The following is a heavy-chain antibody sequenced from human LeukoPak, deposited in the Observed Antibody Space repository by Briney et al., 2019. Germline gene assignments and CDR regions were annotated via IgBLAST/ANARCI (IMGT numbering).Heavy chain of an antibody. Sequence: ASVKVSCKASGGTFSSYAISWVRQAPGQGLEWMGGITPIFGTANYAQKFQGRVTITADESTSTAYMELSSLRSEDTAVYYCARNQDYCSSASCGGWFDPWGQGTLVTVSS. J-gene: IGHJ5*02. V-gene: IGHV1-69*13. D-gene: IGHD2-2*01. CDR2: ITPIFGTA. CDR3: ARNQDYCSSASCGGWFDP. CDR1: GGTFSSYA.